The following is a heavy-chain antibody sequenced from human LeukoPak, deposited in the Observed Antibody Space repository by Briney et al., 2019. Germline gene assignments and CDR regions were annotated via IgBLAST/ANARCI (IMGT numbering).Heavy chain of an antibody. J-gene: IGHJ4*02. V-gene: IGHV1-24*01. CDR1: GYTFTGYY. CDR3: ATPDHLY. Sequence: ASVKVSCKASGYTFTGYYMHWVRQAPGKGLEWMGGFDPEDGETIYAQKFQGRVTMTEDTSTDTAYMELSSLRSEDTAVYYCATPDHLYWGQGTLVTVSS. CDR2: FDPEDGET.